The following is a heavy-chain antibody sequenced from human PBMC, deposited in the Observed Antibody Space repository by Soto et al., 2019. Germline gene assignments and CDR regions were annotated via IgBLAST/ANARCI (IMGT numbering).Heavy chain of an antibody. D-gene: IGHD2-8*01. J-gene: IGHJ6*02. CDR1: GYSFTSYW. CDR2: IYPGDSDT. Sequence: RGESLKISCKGSGYSFTSYWIGWVRQMPGKGLEWMGIIYPGDSDTRYSPSFQGQVTISADKSISTAYLQWSSLKASDTAMYYCARHESCTNGVCSYGMDVWGQGTTVTVSS. CDR3: ARHESCTNGVCSYGMDV. V-gene: IGHV5-51*01.